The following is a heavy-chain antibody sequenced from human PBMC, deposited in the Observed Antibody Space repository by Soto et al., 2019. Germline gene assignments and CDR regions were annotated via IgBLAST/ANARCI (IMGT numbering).Heavy chain of an antibody. CDR3: ARAMGYYASGSYFDP. CDR2: IYYSGST. Sequence: KTSETLSLTCSVSGDSISTYYWSWIRQPPGKGLEWIGYIYYSGSTNYNPSLKSRVIISVDTSKNQFSLKLTSVTAADTAVYYCARAMGYYASGSYFDPWGQGILVTVSS. D-gene: IGHD3-10*01. J-gene: IGHJ5*02. CDR1: GDSISTYY. V-gene: IGHV4-59*01.